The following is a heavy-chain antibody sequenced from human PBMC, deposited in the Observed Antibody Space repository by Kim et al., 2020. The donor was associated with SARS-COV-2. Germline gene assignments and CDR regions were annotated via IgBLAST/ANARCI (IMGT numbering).Heavy chain of an antibody. CDR1: GFTFSSYG. CDR3: AREVYCIGGSCYSAFDI. CDR2: ISYDGSNK. D-gene: IGHD2-15*01. J-gene: IGHJ3*02. Sequence: GSLRLSCAASGFTFSSYGMHWVRQAPGKGLEWVAVISYDGSNKYYADSVKGRFTISRDNSKNTLYLQMNSLRAEDTPVYYCAREVYCIGGSCYSAFDIW. V-gene: IGHV3-30*03.